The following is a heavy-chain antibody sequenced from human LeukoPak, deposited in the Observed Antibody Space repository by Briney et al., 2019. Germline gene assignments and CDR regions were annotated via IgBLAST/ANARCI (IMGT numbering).Heavy chain of an antibody. J-gene: IGHJ4*02. CDR3: ARDGQSITMIVVVPYYYFDY. D-gene: IGHD3-22*01. CDR1: GFTVSSNY. Sequence: GGSLRPSCAASGFTVSSNYMSWVRQAPGKGLEWVSVIYSGGSTYYADSVKGRFTISRDNSKNTLYLQMNSLRAEDTAVYYCARDGQSITMIVVVPYYYFDYWGQGTLVTVSS. V-gene: IGHV3-53*05. CDR2: IYSGGST.